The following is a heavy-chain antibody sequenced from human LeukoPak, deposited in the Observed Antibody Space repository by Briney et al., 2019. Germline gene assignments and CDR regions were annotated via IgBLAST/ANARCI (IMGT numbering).Heavy chain of an antibody. V-gene: IGHV5-51*01. CDR3: ARHRVEYGSGSSDFDY. D-gene: IGHD3-10*01. CDR1: GYSFTSYW. CDR2: IYPGDSDT. J-gene: IGHJ4*02. Sequence: RGESLKISCKGSGYSFTSYWIGWVRQMPGKGLEWMGIIYPGDSDTRYSPSFQGQVTISADKSISTAYLQWSSLKASDTAMYYCARHRVEYGSGSSDFDYWGQGTLVTVSS.